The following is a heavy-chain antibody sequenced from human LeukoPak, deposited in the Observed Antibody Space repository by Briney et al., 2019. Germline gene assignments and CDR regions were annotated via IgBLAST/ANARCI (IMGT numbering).Heavy chain of an antibody. CDR1: GFTFSSYS. Sequence: GSLRLSCAASGFTFSSYSMNWVRQAPGKGLEWVSYISSSGNSISYAGSVKGRFTISRDNAKNSLYLQMNSLRDEDTAVYYCAMIYSSRWYCPYWGQETLVTVSS. D-gene: IGHD6-13*01. CDR2: ISSSGNSI. V-gene: IGHV3-48*02. J-gene: IGHJ4*02. CDR3: AMIYSSRWYCPY.